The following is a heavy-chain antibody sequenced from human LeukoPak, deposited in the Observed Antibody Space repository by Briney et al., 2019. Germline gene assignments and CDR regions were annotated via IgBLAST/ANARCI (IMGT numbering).Heavy chain of an antibody. CDR3: ARNFLGGHYFDY. D-gene: IGHD3-3*01. V-gene: IGHV3-30*04. CDR2: ISYDGSNK. CDR1: GFTFSSYA. Sequence: PGGSLRLSCAASGFTFSSYAIHWVRQAPGKGLEWVAFISYDGSNKYYADSVKGRFTISRDNSKNTLYLQMNSLRAEDTAVYYCARNFLGGHYFDYWGQETLVTVSS. J-gene: IGHJ4*02.